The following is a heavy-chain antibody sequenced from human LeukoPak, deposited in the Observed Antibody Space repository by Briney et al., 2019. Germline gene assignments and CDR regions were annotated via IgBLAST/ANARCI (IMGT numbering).Heavy chain of an antibody. D-gene: IGHD6-13*01. CDR1: GFTFSSYG. CDR3: AKRGQQLVYHYYYYYMDV. Sequence: GGSLRLSCAASGFTFSSYGMHWVRQAPGKGLEWVAFIRYDGSNKYYADSVKGRFTISRDNSKNTLYLQMNSLRAEDTAVYYCAKRGQQLVYHYYYYYMDVWGKGTTVTISS. J-gene: IGHJ6*03. CDR2: IRYDGSNK. V-gene: IGHV3-30*02.